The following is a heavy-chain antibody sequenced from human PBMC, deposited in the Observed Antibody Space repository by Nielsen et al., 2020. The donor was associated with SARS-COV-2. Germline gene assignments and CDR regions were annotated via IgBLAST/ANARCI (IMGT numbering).Heavy chain of an antibody. CDR3: ARDLSEYGDLYDY. CDR1: GFTFSNAW. D-gene: IGHD4-17*01. CDR2: ISSSSSYI. J-gene: IGHJ4*02. V-gene: IGHV3-21*06. Sequence: GESLKISCAASGFTFSNAWMNWVRQAPGKGLEWVSSISSSSSYIYYADSVKGRFTISRDNAKNSLYLQMNSLRAEDTAVYYCARDLSEYGDLYDYWGQGTLVTVSS.